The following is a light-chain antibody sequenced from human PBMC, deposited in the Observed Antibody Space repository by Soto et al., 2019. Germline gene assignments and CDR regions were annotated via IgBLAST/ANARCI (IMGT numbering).Light chain of an antibody. CDR2: ATS. V-gene: IGKV1-12*01. CDR1: QGVGGW. Sequence: IHRTQSPSSVSASVGDRVTMTCRASQGVGGWLAWYQQKPGKVPKLLIYATSSLHSGVPSRFSGSGSGTDFTLSISSLQPEDFATYYCQQTHSLPLSFGPGTKVDIK. J-gene: IGKJ3*01. CDR3: QQTHSLPLS.